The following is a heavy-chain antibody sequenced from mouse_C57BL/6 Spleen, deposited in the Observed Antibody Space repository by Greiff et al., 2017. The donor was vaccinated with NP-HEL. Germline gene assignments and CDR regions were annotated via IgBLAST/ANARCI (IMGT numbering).Heavy chain of an antibody. J-gene: IGHJ1*03. CDR1: GYTFTDYN. Sequence: EVQLQQSGPELVKPGASVKIPCKASGYTFTDYNMDWVKQSHGKSLEWIGDINPNNGGTIYNQKFKGKATLTVDKSSSTAYMELRSLTSEDTAVYYCARDPYYYGSSYRYFDVWGTGTTVTVSS. D-gene: IGHD1-1*01. CDR2: INPNNGGT. CDR3: ARDPYYYGSSYRYFDV. V-gene: IGHV1-18*01.